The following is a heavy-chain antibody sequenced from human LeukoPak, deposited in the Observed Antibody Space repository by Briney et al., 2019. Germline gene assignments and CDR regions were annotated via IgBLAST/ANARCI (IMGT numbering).Heavy chain of an antibody. CDR1: GFTFSSYW. Sequence: GGSLRLSCAASGFTFSSYWMSWVRQAPGKGLEWVANIKQDGSEKYCVDSVKGRFTISRDNAKNSLYLRMNSLRAEDTAVYYCARDSSGWYGGGFDYWGQGTLVTVSS. D-gene: IGHD6-19*01. V-gene: IGHV3-7*01. CDR3: ARDSSGWYGGGFDY. J-gene: IGHJ4*02. CDR2: IKQDGSEK.